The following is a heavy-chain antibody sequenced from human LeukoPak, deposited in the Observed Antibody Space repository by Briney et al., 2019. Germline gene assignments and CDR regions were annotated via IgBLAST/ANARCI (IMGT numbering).Heavy chain of an antibody. CDR1: GGTFSSYA. V-gene: IGHV1-69*06. J-gene: IGHJ3*02. CDR2: IIPIFGTA. Sequence: ASVKVSCKASGGTFSSYAISWVRQAPGQGLEWMGGIIPIFGTANYAQKFQGRVTITADKSTSTAYMELSSLRSEDTAVYYCARDAPYDSSAVDAFDIWGQGTMVTVSS. D-gene: IGHD3-22*01. CDR3: ARDAPYDSSAVDAFDI.